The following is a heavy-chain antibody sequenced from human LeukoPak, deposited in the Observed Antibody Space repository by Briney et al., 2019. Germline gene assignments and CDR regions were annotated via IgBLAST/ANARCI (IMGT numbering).Heavy chain of an antibody. J-gene: IGHJ3*02. Sequence: GGSLRLSCAASGFMFSSDAMSWVRQAPGKGLEWVANIKKDGSEKYYVDSVKGRFTISRQNAKKSLFLQMNSLRAEDTAVYYCARHRSGGSQDDAFDIWGQGTLVTVSS. CDR2: IKKDGSEK. CDR3: ARHRSGGSQDDAFDI. D-gene: IGHD2-15*01. CDR1: GFMFSSDA. V-gene: IGHV3-7*01.